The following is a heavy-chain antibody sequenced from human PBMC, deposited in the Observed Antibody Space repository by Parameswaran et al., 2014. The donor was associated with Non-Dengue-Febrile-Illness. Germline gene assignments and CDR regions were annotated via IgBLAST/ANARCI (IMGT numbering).Heavy chain of an antibody. Sequence: VRQAPGKGLEWIGYIYYSGSTNYNPSLKSRVTISVDTSKNQFSLKLSSVTAADTAVYYCARGAVARFDYWGQGTLVTVSS. CDR2: IYYSGST. J-gene: IGHJ4*02. D-gene: IGHD6-19*01. V-gene: IGHV4-59*01. CDR3: ARGAVARFDY.